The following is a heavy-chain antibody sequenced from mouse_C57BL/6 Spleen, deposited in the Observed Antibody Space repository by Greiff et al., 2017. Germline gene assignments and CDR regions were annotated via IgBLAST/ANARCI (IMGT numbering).Heavy chain of an antibody. CDR1: GFTFSDYG. CDR3: ARPLPLYFDV. V-gene: IGHV5-17*01. J-gene: IGHJ1*03. Sequence: EVMLVESGGGLVKPGGSLKLSCAASGFTFSDYGMHWVRQAPEKGLEWVAYISSGSSTIYYADTVKGRFTISRDNAKNTLFLQMTSLRSEDTAMYYCARPLPLYFDVWGTGTTVTVSS. CDR2: ISSGSSTI.